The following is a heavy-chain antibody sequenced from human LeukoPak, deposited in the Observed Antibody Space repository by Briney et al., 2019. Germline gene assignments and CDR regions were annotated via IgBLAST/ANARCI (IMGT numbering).Heavy chain of an antibody. D-gene: IGHD3-22*01. CDR2: INRDGSER. CDR1: GFTFSNYW. J-gene: IGHJ3*02. V-gene: IGHV3-7*03. Sequence: PGGSLRLSCAASGFTFSNYWMTWVRQAPGKGLEWVANINRDGSERYYVDSVKGRFTISRDNSKNTLYLQMNSLRAEDTAVYYCAKDLDSSGNFWGTDAFDIWGQGTMVTVSS. CDR3: AKDLDSSGNFWGTDAFDI.